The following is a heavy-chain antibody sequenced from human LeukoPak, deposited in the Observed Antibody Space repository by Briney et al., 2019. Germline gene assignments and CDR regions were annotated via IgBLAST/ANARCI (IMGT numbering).Heavy chain of an antibody. Sequence: PSETLSLTCTVSGGSISSYYWSWIRQPAGKGLEWIGRIYTSGSTNYSPSLKSRVTMSVDTSKNQFSLKLSSVTAADTAVYYCARDEYYYDSSGYYFDYWGQGTLVTVSS. D-gene: IGHD3-22*01. V-gene: IGHV4-4*07. CDR1: GGSISSYY. J-gene: IGHJ4*02. CDR2: IYTSGST. CDR3: ARDEYYYDSSGYYFDY.